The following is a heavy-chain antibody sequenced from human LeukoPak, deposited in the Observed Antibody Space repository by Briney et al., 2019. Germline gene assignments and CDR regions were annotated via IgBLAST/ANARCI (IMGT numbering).Heavy chain of an antibody. J-gene: IGHJ3*02. Sequence: ASVKVSCKASGYTFTSYGISWVRQAPGQGLEWMEWISAYNGNTNYAQKLQGRVTITADKSTSTAYMELSSLRSEDTAVYYCARFVPGEYNAFDIWGQGTMVTVSS. CDR3: ARFVPGEYNAFDI. CDR2: ISAYNGNT. D-gene: IGHD3-10*01. V-gene: IGHV1-18*01. CDR1: GYTFTSYG.